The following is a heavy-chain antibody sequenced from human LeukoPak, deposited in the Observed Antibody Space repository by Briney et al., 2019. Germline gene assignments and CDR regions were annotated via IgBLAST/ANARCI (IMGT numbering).Heavy chain of an antibody. CDR3: ARGATTVTTRSAFDY. J-gene: IGHJ4*02. V-gene: IGHV3-33*01. Sequence: GGSRRLSCAASGFTFSSYGMHWVRQAPGKGLEWVAVIWYDGSNKYYADSVKGRFTISRDNSKNTLYLQMNSLRAEDTAVCYCARGATTVTTRSAFDYWGQGTLVTVSS. CDR1: GFTFSSYG. CDR2: IWYDGSNK. D-gene: IGHD4-17*01.